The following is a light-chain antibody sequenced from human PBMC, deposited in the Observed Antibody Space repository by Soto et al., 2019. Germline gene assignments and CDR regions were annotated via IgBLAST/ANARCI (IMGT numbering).Light chain of an antibody. J-gene: IGLJ1*01. CDR3: SSYTITNILSYV. V-gene: IGLV2-14*02. Sequence: QSVLTQPASVSGSPGQSITISCTGTISDVGTYNLVSWFQQHPGKAPKLMIFEVSERPSGVSNRFSGSKSGNTASLTISGLQTEDEADYYCSSYTITNILSYVFGTGTKLTVL. CDR1: ISDVGTYNL. CDR2: EVS.